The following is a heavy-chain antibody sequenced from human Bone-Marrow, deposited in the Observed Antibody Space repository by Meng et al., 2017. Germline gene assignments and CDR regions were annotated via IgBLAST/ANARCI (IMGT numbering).Heavy chain of an antibody. J-gene: IGHJ4*02. Sequence: GSLRLSCTVSGYSISSGYYWGWIRQPPGKGLEWIGSIYHSGSTYYNPSLKSRVTISVDTSKNQFSLKLSSVTAADTAVYYCARTLLAAAGRGFYFDFWGQGMVVTVSS. CDR3: ARTLLAAAGRGFYFDF. CDR1: GYSISSGYY. V-gene: IGHV4-38-2*02. D-gene: IGHD6-13*01. CDR2: IYHSGST.